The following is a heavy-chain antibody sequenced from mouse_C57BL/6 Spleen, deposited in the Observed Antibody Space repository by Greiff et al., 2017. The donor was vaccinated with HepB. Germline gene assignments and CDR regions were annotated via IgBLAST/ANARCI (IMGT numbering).Heavy chain of an antibody. D-gene: IGHD2-2*01. V-gene: IGHV1-55*01. CDR2: IYPGSGST. CDR1: GYTFTSYW. CDR3: ARLYYGYDVNAMDY. J-gene: IGHJ4*01. Sequence: QVQLQQPGAELVKPGASVKLSCKASGYTFTSYWMHWVKQRPGRGLEWIGDIYPGSGSTNYNEKFKSKATLTVDTSSSTAYMQLSSLTSEDSAVYYCARLYYGYDVNAMDYWGQGTSVTVSS.